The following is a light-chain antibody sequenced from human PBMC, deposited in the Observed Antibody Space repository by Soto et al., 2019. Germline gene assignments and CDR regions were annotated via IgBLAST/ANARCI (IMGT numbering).Light chain of an antibody. V-gene: IGKV1-5*01. CDR2: GAS. J-gene: IGKJ5*01. CDR1: QNIATW. Sequence: DIQLTQSPSTLSASVGDRVTITCRASQNIATWLGWYQQTPGKAPKVLIYGASTLQSGVPLRFIGSGSGTEFTLTIRSLQPGDFATYYCQQYNTFSATFGQGTRLEMK. CDR3: QQYNTFSAT.